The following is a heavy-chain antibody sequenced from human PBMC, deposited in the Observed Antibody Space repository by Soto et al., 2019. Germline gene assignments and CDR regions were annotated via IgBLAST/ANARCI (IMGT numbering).Heavy chain of an antibody. J-gene: IGHJ4*02. V-gene: IGHV4-34*01. Sequence: SETLSLTCAVYGGSFSGYYWSWIRQPPGKGLEWIGEINHSGSTNYNPSLKSRVTISVDTSKNQFSLKLSSVAAADTAVYYCARGGFSYGPRGFDYWGQGTLVTVSS. CDR1: GGSFSGYY. CDR3: ARGGFSYGPRGFDY. CDR2: INHSGST. D-gene: IGHD5-18*01.